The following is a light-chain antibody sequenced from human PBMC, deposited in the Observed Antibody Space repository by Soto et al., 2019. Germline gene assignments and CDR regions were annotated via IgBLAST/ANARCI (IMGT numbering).Light chain of an antibody. CDR3: QQSYSTPGT. J-gene: IGKJ1*01. CDR2: AAS. Sequence: DIQMTQSPSSLSASVGDRVTITCRASQSISSYLNWYQQKPGKVPKLLTYAASSLQSGVPSRFSGSGSGTDFTLTISSLQPEDFATYYCQQSYSTPGTFGQGTKVDIK. V-gene: IGKV1-39*01. CDR1: QSISSY.